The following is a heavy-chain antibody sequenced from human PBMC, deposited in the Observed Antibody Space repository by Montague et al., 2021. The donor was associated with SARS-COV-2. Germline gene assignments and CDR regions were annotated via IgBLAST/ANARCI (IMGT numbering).Heavy chain of an antibody. CDR3: ARGGYGGWTGYYFDY. Sequence: SETLSLTCAVSGGSISSSNWWSWVRQPPGKGLEWIGEIHHSGSTNYNPPLKSRATMSVARSKNHFSLRLSSVTAADTAVYYCARGGYGGWTGYYFDYWGRGTLVTVSS. D-gene: IGHD4/OR15-4a*01. V-gene: IGHV4-4*02. CDR1: GGSISSSNW. CDR2: IHHSGST. J-gene: IGHJ4*02.